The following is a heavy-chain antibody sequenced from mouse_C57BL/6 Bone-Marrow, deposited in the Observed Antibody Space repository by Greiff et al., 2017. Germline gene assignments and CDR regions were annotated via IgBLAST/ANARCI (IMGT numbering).Heavy chain of an antibody. Sequence: QVQLQQSGPGLVQPSQSLSITCTVSGFSLTSYGVHWVRQSPGKGLEWLGVIWSGGSTDYNAAFISRLSISKDNSKSQVFFKMNSLQADDTAIYYCARELRYPLYYFDYWGQGTTLTVSS. CDR3: ARELRYPLYYFDY. V-gene: IGHV2-2*01. CDR1: GFSLTSYG. J-gene: IGHJ2*01. CDR2: IWSGGST. D-gene: IGHD1-1*01.